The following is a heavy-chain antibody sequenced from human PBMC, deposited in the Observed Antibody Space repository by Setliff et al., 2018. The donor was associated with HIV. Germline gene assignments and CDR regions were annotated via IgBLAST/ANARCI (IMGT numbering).Heavy chain of an antibody. CDR2: IYLGDSDT. Sequence: GESLKISCEVSGYSFTNYWIGWVRQMPGKGLEWMGIIYLGDSDTRYSPSFQGQVTISADQSISTAYLQWSSLKASDTAMYYCARYRYYYGSSGYGRWFDPWGQGTPVTVSS. CDR3: ARYRYYYGSSGYGRWFDP. CDR1: GYSFTNYW. D-gene: IGHD3-22*01. J-gene: IGHJ5*02. V-gene: IGHV5-51*01.